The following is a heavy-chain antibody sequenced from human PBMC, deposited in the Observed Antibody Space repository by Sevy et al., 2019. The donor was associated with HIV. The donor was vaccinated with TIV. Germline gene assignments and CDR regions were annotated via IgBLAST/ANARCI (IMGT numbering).Heavy chain of an antibody. CDR3: ARSQHFSGDYADYAFDV. CDR1: GGSVSNPTYY. V-gene: IGHV4-39*01. Sequence: SETLSLTCSVSGGSVSNPTYYWGWIRQPPGKGLEWIGSIYYSGATSYNPSLESRVTTSVDTSNNRFSLILTSVTAADTAVYYCARSQHFSGDYADYAFDVWGQGTMVTVSS. CDR2: IYYSGAT. J-gene: IGHJ3*01. D-gene: IGHD4-17*01.